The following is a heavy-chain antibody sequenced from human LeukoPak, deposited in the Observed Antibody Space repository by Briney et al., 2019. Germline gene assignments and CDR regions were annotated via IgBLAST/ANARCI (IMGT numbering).Heavy chain of an antibody. D-gene: IGHD3-3*01. V-gene: IGHV3-23*01. Sequence: GSLRLSCAASGFTFSSYAMSWVRQAPGKGLEWVSAISGSGGSTYYADSVKGRFTISRDNSKNTLYLQMNSLRAEDTAVYYCAKDGGLRFLEWLYKYFDYWGQGTLVTVSS. CDR2: ISGSGGST. CDR3: AKDGGLRFLEWLYKYFDY. CDR1: GFTFSSYA. J-gene: IGHJ4*02.